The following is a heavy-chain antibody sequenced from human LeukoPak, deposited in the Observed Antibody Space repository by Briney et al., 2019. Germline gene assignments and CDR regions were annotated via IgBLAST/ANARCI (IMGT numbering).Heavy chain of an antibody. V-gene: IGHV1-18*01. CDR1: GYTFASYG. Sequence: AAVKVSCKASGYTFASYGISWVRQAPGQGLEWMGWISAYNGNTNYAQKFQGRVTMTTDTSTSTAYMEVRSLRSDDTAVYYCARDAFHGSNVYIWFDLWGQGTLVTVSS. CDR2: ISAYNGNT. J-gene: IGHJ5*02. D-gene: IGHD1-26*01. CDR3: ARDAFHGSNVYIWFDL.